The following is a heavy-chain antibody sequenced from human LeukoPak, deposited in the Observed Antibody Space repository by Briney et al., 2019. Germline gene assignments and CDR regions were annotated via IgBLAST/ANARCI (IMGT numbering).Heavy chain of an antibody. CDR3: ARDYYDSSGYAEYFQH. Sequence: ASVKVSFKASGYTFTNYGISWVRQPPGQGLEWMGLISAYNGNTNYAQKLQGRVTMTTDTSTSTAYVELRSLRSDDTAVYYCARDYYDSSGYAEYFQHWGQGTLVTVSS. CDR1: GYTFTNYG. D-gene: IGHD3-22*01. CDR2: ISAYNGNT. J-gene: IGHJ1*01. V-gene: IGHV1-18*01.